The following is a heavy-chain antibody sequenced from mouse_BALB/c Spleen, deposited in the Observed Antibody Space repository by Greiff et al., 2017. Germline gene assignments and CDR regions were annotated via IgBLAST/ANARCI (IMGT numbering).Heavy chain of an antibody. CDR3: ARQGDYDGEGYYAMDY. D-gene: IGHD2-4*01. J-gene: IGHJ4*01. Sequence: EVKVIESGGGLVQPGGSLKLSCAASGFDFSRYWMSWVRQAPGKGLEWIGEINPDSSTINYTPSLKDKFIISRDNAKNTLYLQMSKVRSEDTALYYCARQGDYDGEGYYAMDYWGQGTSVTVSS. V-gene: IGHV4-1*02. CDR2: INPDSSTI. CDR1: GFDFSRYW.